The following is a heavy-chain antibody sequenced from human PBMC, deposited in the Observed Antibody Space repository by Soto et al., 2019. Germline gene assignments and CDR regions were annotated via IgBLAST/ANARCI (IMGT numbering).Heavy chain of an antibody. V-gene: IGHV1-18*01. CDR2: ISPHNDRT. D-gene: IGHD6-19*01. J-gene: IGHJ3*02. CDR3: ARDLYYSSGRYFDHDAFDT. Sequence: QVQLVQSGADVKKPGASVKVSCKASGYNFTSYGISWVRQAPGQGLEWMGWISPHNDRTKYARRFQDRVTMTTETPTSTVYMELGSLRSDDTAVYYCARDLYYSSGRYFDHDAFDTWGQGTVVTVCS. CDR1: GYNFTSYG.